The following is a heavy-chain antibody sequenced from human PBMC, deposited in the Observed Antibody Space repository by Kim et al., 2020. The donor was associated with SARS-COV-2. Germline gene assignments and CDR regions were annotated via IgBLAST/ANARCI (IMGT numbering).Heavy chain of an antibody. CDR3: AREAPEVAGIDY. V-gene: IGHV1-3*01. CDR2: INAGNGNT. D-gene: IGHD6-19*01. CDR1: GYTFTSYA. J-gene: IGHJ4*02. Sequence: AXVKVSCKASGYTFTSYAMHWVRQAPGQRLEWMGWINAGNGNTKYSQKFQGRVTITRDTSASTAYMELSSLRSEDTAVYYCAREAPEVAGIDYWGQGTLVTVSS.